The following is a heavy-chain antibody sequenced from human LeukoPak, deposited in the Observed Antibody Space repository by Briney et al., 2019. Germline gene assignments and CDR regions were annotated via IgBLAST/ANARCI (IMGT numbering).Heavy chain of an antibody. D-gene: IGHD5-18*01. CDR2: ISSSSSYI. CDR1: GFTFSSYS. CDR3: ASNLPIQLWLRTFDY. V-gene: IGHV3-21*04. Sequence: PGGSLRLSCAASGFTFSSYSMNWVRQAPGKGLEWVSSISSSSSYIYYADSVKGRFTISRDNAKNSLYLQMNSLRAEDTAVYYCASNLPIQLWLRTFDYWGQGTLVTVSS. J-gene: IGHJ4*02.